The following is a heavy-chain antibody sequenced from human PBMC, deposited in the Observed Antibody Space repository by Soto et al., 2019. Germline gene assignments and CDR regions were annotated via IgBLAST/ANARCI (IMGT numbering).Heavy chain of an antibody. D-gene: IGHD5-12*01. CDR3: ARRRRALRYYFDY. Sequence: TSETLSLTCTVSGGSISSSSYYWGWIRQPPGKGLEWIGSIYYSGSTYYNPSLKSRVTISVDTSKNQFSLKLSSVTAADTAAYYCARRRRALRYYFDYWGQGTLVTVSS. V-gene: IGHV4-39*01. J-gene: IGHJ4*02. CDR1: GGSISSSSYY. CDR2: IYYSGST.